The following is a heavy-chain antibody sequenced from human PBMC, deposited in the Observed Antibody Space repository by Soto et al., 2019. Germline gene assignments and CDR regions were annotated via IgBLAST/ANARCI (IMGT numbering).Heavy chain of an antibody. V-gene: IGHV5-51*01. CDR3: ASPSPPLVPAARRYYYSGMDV. Sequence: GESLKISCKGSGYSFTSYWIGWVRQMPGKGLEWMGIIYPGDSDTRYSPSFQGQVTISADKSISTAYLQWSGLKASDTAMYYCASPSPPLVPAARRYYYSGMDVWGQGTTVTVSS. CDR2: IYPGDSDT. D-gene: IGHD2-2*01. CDR1: GYSFTSYW. J-gene: IGHJ6*02.